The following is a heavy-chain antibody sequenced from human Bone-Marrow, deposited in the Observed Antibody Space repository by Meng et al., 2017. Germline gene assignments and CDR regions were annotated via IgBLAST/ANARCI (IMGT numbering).Heavy chain of an antibody. D-gene: IGHD7-27*01. CDR3: ARVAWGFDY. CDR2: INSDGSST. CDR1: GITFNNYW. Sequence: VQLVESGGGLVQPGGFLRLSCVATGITFNNYWMHWVRQAPGKGLVWVSRINSDGSSTSYADSVKGRFTISRDNAKNTLYLQMNSLTAEDTAIYYCARVAWGFDYWGQGTLVTVSS. J-gene: IGHJ4*02. V-gene: IGHV3-74*01.